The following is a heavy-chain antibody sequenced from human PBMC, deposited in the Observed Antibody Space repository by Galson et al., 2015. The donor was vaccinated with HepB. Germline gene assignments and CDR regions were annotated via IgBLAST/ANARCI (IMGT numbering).Heavy chain of an antibody. V-gene: IGHV3-33*01. J-gene: IGHJ3*02. D-gene: IGHD3-22*01. Sequence: SLRLSCAASGFTFSSYGMHWVRQAPGKGLEWVAVIWYDGSNKYCADSVRGRFTISRDNSKNTLYLQMNSLRAEDTAAYYCARAQQDGDYYDSSGSDAFDIWGQGTMVTVSS. CDR3: ARAQQDGDYYDSSGSDAFDI. CDR2: IWYDGSNK. CDR1: GFTFSSYG.